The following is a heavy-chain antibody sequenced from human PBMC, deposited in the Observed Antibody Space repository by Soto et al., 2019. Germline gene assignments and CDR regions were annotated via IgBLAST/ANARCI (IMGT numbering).Heavy chain of an antibody. CDR1: GFTFSSYS. D-gene: IGHD3-16*01. J-gene: IGHJ2*01. V-gene: IGHV3-48*01. CDR3: VRDYIWGKRGGGYFDL. Sequence: EVQLVESGGGLVQPGGSLRLSCAASGFTFSSYSMNWVRQAPGKGLEWVSYISSSSSTIYYADSVKGRFTISRDNAKTSLYLQMNSLRAEDTAVYYCVRDYIWGKRGGGYFDLWGRGTLVTVSS. CDR2: ISSSSSTI.